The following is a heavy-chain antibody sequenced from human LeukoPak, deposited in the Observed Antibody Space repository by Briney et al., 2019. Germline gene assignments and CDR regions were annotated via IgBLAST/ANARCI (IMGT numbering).Heavy chain of an antibody. J-gene: IGHJ6*02. CDR3: AKSWYYYGSGSYYTPPLDGMAV. CDR1: GFTFSSYG. V-gene: IGHV3-30*18. Sequence: GRSLRLSCAASGFTFSSYGMHWVRQAPGKGLEWVAVISYDGSNKYYADSVKGRFTISRDNSTNTLYLQMNSLRAEDTAVYYCAKSWYYYGSGSYYTPPLDGMAVWGQGTTVTVSS. CDR2: ISYDGSNK. D-gene: IGHD3-10*01.